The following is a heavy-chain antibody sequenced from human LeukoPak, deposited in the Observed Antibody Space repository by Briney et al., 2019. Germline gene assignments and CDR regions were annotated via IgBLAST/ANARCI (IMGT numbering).Heavy chain of an antibody. J-gene: IGHJ4*02. CDR2: ISGGGNTI. CDR1: GFTFSSYE. Sequence: GGSLRLSCAASGFTFSSYEMNWVRQAPEKGLEWLSYISGGGNTIYYADSVKGRFTISRDNAKNSLYLQMNSLRGEDTAVYYCVREYGCVDYWGQGTLVTVSS. D-gene: IGHD5-24*01. CDR3: VREYGCVDY. V-gene: IGHV3-48*03.